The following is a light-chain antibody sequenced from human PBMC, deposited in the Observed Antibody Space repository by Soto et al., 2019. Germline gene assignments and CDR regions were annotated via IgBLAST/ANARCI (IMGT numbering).Light chain of an antibody. CDR1: QNINNY. V-gene: IGKV1-33*01. Sequence: DIQMTQSPSSLSASVGDRVTITCQASQNINNYLNWYQQKPGRGPKILIYDASNLEAGVTSRFRGSGSGTDFTFTISRLQPEDIATYYCQQYENLPTFGQGTRLEIK. J-gene: IGKJ5*01. CDR2: DAS. CDR3: QQYENLPT.